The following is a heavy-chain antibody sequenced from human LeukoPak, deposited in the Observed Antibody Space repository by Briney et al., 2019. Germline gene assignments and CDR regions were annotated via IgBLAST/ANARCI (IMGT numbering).Heavy chain of an antibody. CDR1: GDSISSYY. J-gene: IGHJ4*02. V-gene: IGHV4-59*01. CDR3: ASSLLRLGELAMSF. Sequence: SETLSLTCTVSGDSISSYYWNWIRQPPGKGLEWIGYLHYSGRTNYNPSLKSRVTISLDTSKSQLSLKLTSVTAADTAVYYCASSLLRLGELAMSFWGQGTLVTVSS. CDR2: LHYSGRT. D-gene: IGHD3-16*01.